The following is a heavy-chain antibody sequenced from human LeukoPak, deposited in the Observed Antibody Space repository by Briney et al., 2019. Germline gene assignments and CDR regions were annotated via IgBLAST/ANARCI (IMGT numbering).Heavy chain of an antibody. Sequence: SVKVSCKASGGTFSSYTISWVRQAPGQGLEWMGRIIPILGIANYAQKFQGRVTITADKSTSTAYMELSSLRSEDTAVYYCARVPDFWSGSVDYWGQGTLVTVSS. CDR1: GGTFSSYT. CDR2: IIPILGIA. D-gene: IGHD3-3*01. CDR3: ARVPDFWSGSVDY. J-gene: IGHJ4*02. V-gene: IGHV1-69*02.